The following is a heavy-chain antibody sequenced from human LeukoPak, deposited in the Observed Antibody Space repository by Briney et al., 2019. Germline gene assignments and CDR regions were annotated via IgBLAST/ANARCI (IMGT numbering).Heavy chain of an antibody. CDR1: GVSISNHY. D-gene: IGHD5-12*01. CDR2: IYYTGNT. J-gene: IGHJ4*02. V-gene: IGHV4-59*08. CDR3: VRHSRLVAFDY. Sequence: SETLSLTCTVSGVSISNHYSSWIRQPPGKGLEWIGYIYYTGNTNYNPSLKSRVTISEDTSKNQVSLKLSSVTAADTAVYYCVRHSRLVAFDYWGQGTLVTVSS.